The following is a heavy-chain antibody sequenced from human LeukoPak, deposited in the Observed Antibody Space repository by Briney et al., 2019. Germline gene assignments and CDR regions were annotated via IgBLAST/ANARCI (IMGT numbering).Heavy chain of an antibody. D-gene: IGHD6-13*01. CDR3: ARTASSSGYSSSWLYYFDY. J-gene: IGHJ4*02. Sequence: SQTLSLTCTVSGGSISSYYWNWIRQPPGKVLEWIGYIYYSGSTNYNPSLKSRVTISVDTSKNQFSLKLSSVTAADTAVYYCARTASSSGYSSSWLYYFDYWGQGTLVTVSS. CDR2: IYYSGST. CDR1: GGSISSYY. V-gene: IGHV4-59*01.